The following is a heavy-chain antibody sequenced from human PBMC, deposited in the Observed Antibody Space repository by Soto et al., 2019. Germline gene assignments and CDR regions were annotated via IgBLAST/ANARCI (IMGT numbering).Heavy chain of an antibody. D-gene: IGHD3-22*01. CDR1: GFTFSSYA. Sequence: GGSLRLSCAASGFTFSSYAMHWVRQAPGKGLEWVAVISYDGSNKYYADSVKGRFTISRDNSKNTLYLQMNSLRAEDTAVYYCAKDYYDSSGPDYWGQGTLVTVSS. CDR3: AKDYYDSSGPDY. J-gene: IGHJ4*02. V-gene: IGHV3-30*04. CDR2: ISYDGSNK.